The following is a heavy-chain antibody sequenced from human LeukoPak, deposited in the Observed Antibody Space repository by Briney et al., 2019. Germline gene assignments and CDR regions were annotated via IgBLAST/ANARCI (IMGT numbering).Heavy chain of an antibody. V-gene: IGHV3-7*01. D-gene: IGHD5-18*01. CDR3: ARVRWPAASRGYSYGSPY. CDR1: GFTFSSYW. CDR2: IKQDGSEK. Sequence: GGSLRLSCAASGFTFSSYWMSWVRLAPGKGLEWVANIKQDGSEKYYVDSVKGRFTISRDNAKNSLYLQMNSLRAEDTAVYYCARVRWPAASRGYSYGSPYWGQGTLVTVSS. J-gene: IGHJ4*02.